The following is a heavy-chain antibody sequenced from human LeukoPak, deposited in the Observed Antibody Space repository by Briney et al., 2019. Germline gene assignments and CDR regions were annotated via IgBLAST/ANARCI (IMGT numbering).Heavy chain of an antibody. CDR1: AFTFSNYA. V-gene: IGHV3-33*03. D-gene: IGHD2-15*01. J-gene: IGHJ4*02. Sequence: GGSLRLSCAASAFTFSNYAMHWVRQAPGKGLEWVAVIWSDGSNKNYADSVKGRFTISRDNVKNSLYLQMNSLRAEDTALYYCAKDTTNVGGKFDYWGQGTLVTVSS. CDR2: IWSDGSNK. CDR3: AKDTTNVGGKFDY.